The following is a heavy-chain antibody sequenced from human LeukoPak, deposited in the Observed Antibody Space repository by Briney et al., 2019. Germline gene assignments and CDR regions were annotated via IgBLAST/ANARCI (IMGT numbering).Heavy chain of an antibody. CDR1: GGSISSYY. D-gene: IGHD3-9*01. Sequence: SETLSLTCTVSGGSISSYYWSWIRQPPGKGLEWMGYIYYSGSTNYNPSLKSRVTISVDTSKNQFSLKLSSVTAADTAVYYCARVTGYTIEDFFDYWGQSILVTVSS. CDR2: IYYSGST. CDR3: ARVTGYTIEDFFDY. V-gene: IGHV4-59*01. J-gene: IGHJ4*01.